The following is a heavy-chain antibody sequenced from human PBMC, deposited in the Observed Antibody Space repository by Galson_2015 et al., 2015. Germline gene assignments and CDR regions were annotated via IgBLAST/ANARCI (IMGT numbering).Heavy chain of an antibody. Sequence: SLRLSCAASGFTFSSDWMHWVRHAPGKGLVWISRINSDGTSKTYADSVKGRFTISRDNAKNTLYLQMNSLRAEDTAVYYCARDPLWVRTVGFDYWGQGTLVTVSS. CDR1: GFTFSSDW. CDR2: INSDGTSK. CDR3: ARDPLWVRTVGFDY. D-gene: IGHD3-16*01. J-gene: IGHJ4*02. V-gene: IGHV3-74*01.